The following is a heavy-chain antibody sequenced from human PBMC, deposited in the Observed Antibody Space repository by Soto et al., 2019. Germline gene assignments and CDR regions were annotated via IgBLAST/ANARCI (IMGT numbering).Heavy chain of an antibody. D-gene: IGHD4-4*01. CDR3: AKDIRDYSNYGGYYYYYMDV. Sequence: GGSLRLSCAASGFTFDDYAMHWVRQAPGKGLEWVSGISWNSGSIGYADSVKGRFTISRDNAKNSLYLQMNSLRAEDTALYYCAKDIRDYSNYGGYYYYYMDVWGKGTTVTVSS. J-gene: IGHJ6*03. CDR2: ISWNSGSI. V-gene: IGHV3-9*01. CDR1: GFTFDDYA.